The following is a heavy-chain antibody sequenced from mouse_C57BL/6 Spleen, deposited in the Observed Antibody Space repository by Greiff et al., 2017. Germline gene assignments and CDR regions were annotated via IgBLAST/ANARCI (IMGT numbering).Heavy chain of an antibody. J-gene: IGHJ2*01. CDR1: GYTFTSYW. Sequence: QVQLQQPGAELVKPGASVKLSCKASGYTFTSYWMQWVKQRPGQGLEWIGEIDPSDSYNNYNQKFKGKATLTVDTSYSTVYMQLSSLTSEDSAVYYGASSGYSNYQYYFDYWGQGTTLTVSS. CDR3: ASSGYSNYQYYFDY. CDR2: IDPSDSYN. V-gene: IGHV1-50*01. D-gene: IGHD2-5*01.